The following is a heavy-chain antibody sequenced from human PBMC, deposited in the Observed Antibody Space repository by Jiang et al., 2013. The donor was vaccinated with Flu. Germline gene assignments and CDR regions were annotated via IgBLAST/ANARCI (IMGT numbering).Heavy chain of an antibody. Sequence: SGAEVKKPGASVKVSCKTSGFTFTNYGISWVRQVPGRGLEWMGWISTYSGHTDYEQNFQGRVTMTTDTSTSTAYMELRSLRSDDTGVYFCAREGYREIDNWSQGTLVTVSA. D-gene: IGHD3-16*02. J-gene: IGHJ4*02. V-gene: IGHV1-18*04. CDR3: AREGYREIDN. CDR2: ISTYSGHT. CDR1: GFTFTNYG.